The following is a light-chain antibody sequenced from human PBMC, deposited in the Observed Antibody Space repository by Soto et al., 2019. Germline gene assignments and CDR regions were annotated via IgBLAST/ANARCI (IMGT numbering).Light chain of an antibody. V-gene: IGKV1-5*01. CDR1: QSISSW. J-gene: IGKJ3*01. CDR2: DAA. CDR3: QQTSSAPFT. Sequence: DIPMTQSPSTLSASVGDRVTITCRASQSISSWLAWYQQKPGKAPKLLMFDAASLQSGVPSRFSGSGSRTDFTLTITSLQPEDFATYYCQQTSSAPFTFGPGTKVDIK.